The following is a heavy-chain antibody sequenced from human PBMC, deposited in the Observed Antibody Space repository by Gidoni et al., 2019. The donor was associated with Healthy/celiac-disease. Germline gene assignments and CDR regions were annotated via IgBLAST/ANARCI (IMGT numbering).Heavy chain of an antibody. J-gene: IGHJ6*02. CDR2: ISYDGSNK. Sequence: QFVSYGRGVGQAWRSLRLSCEASGFTFISYAMHWVRQAPGKGLEWVVVISYDGSNKYYADSVKGRFTISRDNSRKALYLQMNSQGDEDTAVYYCAREWPCSSTRREEDGMDVWGQGTTVTVSS. V-gene: IGHV3-30*01. CDR3: AREWPCSSTRREEDGMDV. CDR1: GFTFISYA. D-gene: IGHD2-2*01.